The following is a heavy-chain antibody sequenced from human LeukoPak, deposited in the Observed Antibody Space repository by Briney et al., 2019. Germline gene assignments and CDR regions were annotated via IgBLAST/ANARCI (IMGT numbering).Heavy chain of an antibody. V-gene: IGHV3-30*18. CDR1: GFTFSSYG. CDR3: AKDRGWCFDL. Sequence: GGSLRLSCAASGFTFSSYGMHWVRQAPGKGLEWVAVISYDGSNKYYADSVKGRFTISRDNSKDTLYVQMNSLRAEDTAIYHCAKDRGWCFDLWGRGTLVTVSS. J-gene: IGHJ2*01. CDR2: ISYDGSNK.